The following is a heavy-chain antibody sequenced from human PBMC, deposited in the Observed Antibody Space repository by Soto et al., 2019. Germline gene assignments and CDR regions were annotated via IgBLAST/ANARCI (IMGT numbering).Heavy chain of an antibody. V-gene: IGHV3-13*05. Sequence: EVQLVESGGGLVQPGGSLRLSCEASGFTFRNYDMHWVRQGTGKGLEWVSGISAAGDPDYADSVEGRFTISRENAQNASFLQMNSLRGGDTAVYYCARTDRDFYGLDVWGQGTRVIVSS. CDR1: GFTFRNYD. J-gene: IGHJ6*02. CDR3: ARTDRDFYGLDV. CDR2: ISAAGDP.